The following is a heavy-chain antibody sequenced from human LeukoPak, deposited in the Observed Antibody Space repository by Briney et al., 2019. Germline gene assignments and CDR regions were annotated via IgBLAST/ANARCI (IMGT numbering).Heavy chain of an antibody. V-gene: IGHV3-30*18. CDR3: AKRPSDYGDYVSYFDY. Sequence: PGGSLRLSCAASGFSFISYGMHWVRQAPGKGLEWVGVISDDGRRKDYADSVKGRFTISRDNSKDTLYLQMNSLRAEDTAVYYCAKRPSDYGDYVSYFDYRGQGTLVTVSS. D-gene: IGHD4-17*01. J-gene: IGHJ4*02. CDR1: GFSFISYG. CDR2: ISDDGRRK.